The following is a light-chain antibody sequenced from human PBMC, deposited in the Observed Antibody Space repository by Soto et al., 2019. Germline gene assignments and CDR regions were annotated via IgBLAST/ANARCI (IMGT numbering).Light chain of an antibody. CDR1: QSVTNN. CDR3: QQYLNLPWT. V-gene: IGKV3-15*01. J-gene: IGKJ1*01. Sequence: EIVMTQSPAILSVSPGERVTLSCRASQSVTNNVAWYQQQPGQAPRLLITGASTRATGIPARFSGSGSGRDFTLTISSLQSEDFAVYFCQQYLNLPWTFGQGTKVEVK. CDR2: GAS.